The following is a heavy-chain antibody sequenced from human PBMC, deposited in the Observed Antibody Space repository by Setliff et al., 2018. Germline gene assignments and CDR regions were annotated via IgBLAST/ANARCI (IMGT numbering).Heavy chain of an antibody. CDR3: ARDRGGTNPWFDF. V-gene: IGHV3-21*04. CDR1: GFNFGNSN. CDR2: INPHNDYI. Sequence: PGGSLRLSCVASGFNFGNSNMNWVRQAPGKGLEWVSFINPHNDYIYHADSVKGRFTISRDKSKNTLYLHLSSLRVEDTATYYCARDRGGTNPWFDFWGQGTQVTVSS. J-gene: IGHJ5*01. D-gene: IGHD3-10*01.